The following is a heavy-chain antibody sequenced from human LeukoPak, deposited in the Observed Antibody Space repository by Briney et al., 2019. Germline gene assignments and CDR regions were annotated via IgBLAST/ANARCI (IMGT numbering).Heavy chain of an antibody. D-gene: IGHD3-3*01. CDR3: VRYDFWSGAKGGDY. CDR1: GFTFSSYN. Sequence: GGSLRLSCEASGFTFSSYNMNWVRQAPGKGLEWVSSISTRGYIYYADSVKGRFTISRDNTKNSLYLQMNSLRAEDTALYYCVRYDFWSGAKGGDYWGQGTLVTVSS. V-gene: IGHV3-21*04. CDR2: ISTRGYI. J-gene: IGHJ4*02.